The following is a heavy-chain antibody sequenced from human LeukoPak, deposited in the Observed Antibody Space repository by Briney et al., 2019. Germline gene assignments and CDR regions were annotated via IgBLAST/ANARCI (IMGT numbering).Heavy chain of an antibody. V-gene: IGHV4-4*07. CDR3: ARDGDSGYDEFDY. Sequence: PSETLSLTCTVSGGSFHTYYWSWIRQPAGKGLEWIGRIYTSGSTNYNPSLKSRVTMSVDTSKNQFSLKLSSVTAADTAVYYCARDGDSGYDEFDYWGQGTLVTVSS. CDR2: IYTSGST. J-gene: IGHJ4*02. D-gene: IGHD5-12*01. CDR1: GGSFHTYY.